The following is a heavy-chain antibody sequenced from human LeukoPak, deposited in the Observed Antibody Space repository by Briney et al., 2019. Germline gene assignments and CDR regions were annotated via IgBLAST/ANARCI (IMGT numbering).Heavy chain of an antibody. CDR1: GSIFSSYA. V-gene: IGHV3-23*01. D-gene: IGHD6-19*01. J-gene: IGHJ5*02. CDR3: ANFERTVAGPYNWFDP. CDR2: ISASGGNT. Sequence: GALRLSCAASGSIFSSYAMSWVRQAPGKGLEWVSGISASGGNTYYADSVKGRFTISRDNSRNTLYVQMNSLRAEDTAVYYCANFERTVAGPYNWFDPWGQGTLVTVSS.